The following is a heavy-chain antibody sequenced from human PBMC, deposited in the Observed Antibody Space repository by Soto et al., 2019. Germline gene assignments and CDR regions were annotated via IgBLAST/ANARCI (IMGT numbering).Heavy chain of an antibody. V-gene: IGHV3-7*04. Sequence: GGSLRLSCAASGFTLSSYWMSWVRQAPGKGLEWVANIKQDGSEKYYVDSVKGRFTISRDNAKNSLYLQMNSLRAEDTAVYYCARDWTPTYYYDSSGPYFDYWGQGTLVTVSS. CDR3: ARDWTPTYYYDSSGPYFDY. J-gene: IGHJ4*02. CDR1: GFTLSSYW. CDR2: IKQDGSEK. D-gene: IGHD3-22*01.